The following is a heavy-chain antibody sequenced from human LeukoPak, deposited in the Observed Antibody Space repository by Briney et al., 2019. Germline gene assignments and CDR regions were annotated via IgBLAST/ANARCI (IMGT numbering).Heavy chain of an antibody. CDR3: ARVLRQQLVRGSGWFDP. Sequence: SETLSLTCTVSGGSISSYYWSWIRQPPGKGLEWIGYIYYSGSTNYNPSLKSRVTISVDTSKNQFSLKLSSVTAADTAVYYCARVLRQQLVRGSGWFDPWGQGTLVTVSS. V-gene: IGHV4-59*12. D-gene: IGHD6-13*01. CDR1: GGSISSYY. CDR2: IYYSGST. J-gene: IGHJ5*02.